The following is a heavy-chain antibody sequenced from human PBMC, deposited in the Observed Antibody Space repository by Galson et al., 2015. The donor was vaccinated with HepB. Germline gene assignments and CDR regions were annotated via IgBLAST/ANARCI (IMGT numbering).Heavy chain of an antibody. CDR2: IKQDGSEK. Sequence: SLRLSCAASGFTFSSYWMSWVRQAPGKGLEWVANIKQDGSEKYYVDSVKGRFTISRDNAKNSLYLQMNSLRAEDTAVYYCARGEWLVLQYYFDYWGQGTLVTVSS. CDR1: GFTFSSYW. V-gene: IGHV3-7*03. J-gene: IGHJ4*02. D-gene: IGHD6-19*01. CDR3: ARGEWLVLQYYFDY.